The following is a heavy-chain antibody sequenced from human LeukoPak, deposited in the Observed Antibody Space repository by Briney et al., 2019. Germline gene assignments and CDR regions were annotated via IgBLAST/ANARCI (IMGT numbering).Heavy chain of an antibody. CDR1: GGFISSYY. CDR2: IHNSGRT. J-gene: IGHJ4*02. Sequence: SETLSLTCTVSGGFISSYYWSWTRQSPGKGLEWIGYIHNSGRTNYNPSLKSRVTGFVDTSKNQVSLRLSSVTAADTAVYYCARHGTISSESYFDYWGRGALVTVSS. CDR3: ARHGTISSESYFDY. D-gene: IGHD1-14*01. V-gene: IGHV4-59*08.